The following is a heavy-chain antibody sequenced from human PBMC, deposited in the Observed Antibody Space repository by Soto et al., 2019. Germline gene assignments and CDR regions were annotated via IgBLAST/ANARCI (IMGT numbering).Heavy chain of an antibody. Sequence: GGSLRLSCVASGFTFSRFAMKWVRQAPGKGLEWGSGNSSTAFKTYYAKSVKGRFTISRDNSKDTLYLQMTSRRADDTGVYYCVKILWDSDYYCYYLVVWGKGTTVTVSS. CDR2: NSSTAFKT. CDR1: GFTFSRFA. J-gene: IGHJ6*03. V-gene: IGHV3-23*01. D-gene: IGHD3-16*02. CDR3: VKILWDSDYYCYYLVV.